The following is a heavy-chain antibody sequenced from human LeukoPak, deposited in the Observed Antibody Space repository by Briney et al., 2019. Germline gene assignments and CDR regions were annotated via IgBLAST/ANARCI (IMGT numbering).Heavy chain of an antibody. J-gene: IGHJ5*02. CDR2: IYPGDSDT. CDR3: ARFGGSGSYSPIGWFDP. D-gene: IGHD3-10*01. V-gene: IGHV5-51*01. CDR1: GYTFTSYW. Sequence: KVSCKASGYTFTSYWIGWVRQMPGKGLEWMGIIYPGDSDTRYSPSFQGQVTISADKSISTAYLQWSSLKASDTAMYYCARFGGSGSYSPIGWFDPWGQGTLVTVSS.